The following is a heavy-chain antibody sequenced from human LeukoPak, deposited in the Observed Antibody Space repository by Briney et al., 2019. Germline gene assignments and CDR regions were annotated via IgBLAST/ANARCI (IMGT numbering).Heavy chain of an antibody. CDR3: AKRYYYDSSGLLGWFDP. D-gene: IGHD3-22*01. Sequence: PGGSLRLSCAASGFTFSSYAMSWVRQAPGKGLEWVSSISGSGASTYYADSVKGRFTISRDNSKNTLYLQMNSLRAEDTAVYYCAKRYYYDSSGLLGWFDPWGQGTLVTVSS. V-gene: IGHV3-23*01. CDR1: GFTFSSYA. CDR2: ISGSGAST. J-gene: IGHJ5*02.